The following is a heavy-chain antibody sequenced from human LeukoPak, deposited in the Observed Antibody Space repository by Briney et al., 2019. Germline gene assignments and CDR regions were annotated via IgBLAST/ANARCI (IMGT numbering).Heavy chain of an antibody. J-gene: IGHJ4*02. CDR2: IYHSGST. Sequence: SGTLSLTCAVSGGSISSSNWWSWVRQPPGKGLEWIGEIYHSGSTNYNPSLKSRVTISVDKSKNQFSLKLSSVTAADTAVYYCARTPSWAAAGFDYWGQGTLVTVSS. CDR1: GGSISSSNW. CDR3: ARTPSWAAAGFDY. D-gene: IGHD6-13*01. V-gene: IGHV4-4*02.